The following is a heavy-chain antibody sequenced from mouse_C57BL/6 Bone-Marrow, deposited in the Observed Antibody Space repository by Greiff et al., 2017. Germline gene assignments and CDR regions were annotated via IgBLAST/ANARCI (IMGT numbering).Heavy chain of an antibody. V-gene: IGHV1-82*01. CDR3: ARFLTTDYYFDY. CDR2: IYPGDGDT. D-gene: IGHD1-1*01. CDR1: GYAFSSSW. J-gene: IGHJ2*01. Sequence: QVQLQQSGPELVKPGASVKISCKASGYAFSSSWMNWVQQRPGKGLEWIGRIYPGDGDTNYNGKFKGKATLTADKSSSTAYMQLSSLTSEDSAVYFCARFLTTDYYFDYWGQGTTLSVSS.